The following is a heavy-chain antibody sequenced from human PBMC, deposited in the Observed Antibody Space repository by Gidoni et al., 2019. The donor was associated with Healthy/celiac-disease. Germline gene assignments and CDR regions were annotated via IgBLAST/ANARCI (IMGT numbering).Heavy chain of an antibody. D-gene: IGHD2-15*01. CDR3: ARYCSGGSCDWFDP. CDR1: GGSISSGGYY. J-gene: IGHJ5*02. V-gene: IGHV4-31*03. Sequence: QVQLQESGPGLVKPSQTLSLTCTVSGGSISSGGYYWIWIRQHPGKGLDWIVYIYYSGSTYYNPSLKSRVTISVDTSKNQFSLKLSSVTAADTAVYYCARYCSGGSCDWFDPWGQGTLVTVSS. CDR2: IYYSGST.